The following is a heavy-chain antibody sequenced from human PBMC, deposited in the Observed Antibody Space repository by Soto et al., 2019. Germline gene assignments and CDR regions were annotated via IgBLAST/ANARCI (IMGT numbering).Heavy chain of an antibody. CDR3: AAATGPIRE. D-gene: IGHD2-15*01. CDR2: ISGSGGST. J-gene: IGHJ4*02. CDR1: GFTVSSYA. V-gene: IGHV3-23*01. Sequence: PGGSPRLSCAASGFTVSSYAMSWVRQAPGKGREWVAAISGSGGSTYYADSVKGPFTISRDNSKTTLYLQMNRLRAEDTAVYCCAAATGPIREWGQGTLVTVSS.